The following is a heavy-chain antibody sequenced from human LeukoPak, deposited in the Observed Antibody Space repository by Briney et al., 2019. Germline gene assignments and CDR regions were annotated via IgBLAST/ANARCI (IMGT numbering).Heavy chain of an antibody. D-gene: IGHD2-21*02. CDR3: AREGVTPPRGAFDI. CDR1: GFTFSSYG. CDR2: IWYDGSNK. V-gene: IGHV3-33*01. Sequence: GGSLRLSCAASGFTFSSYGMHWVRQAPGKGLEWVAVIWYDGSNKYYADSVKGRFTISRDNSKNTLYLQMNSLRAEDTAVYYSAREGVTPPRGAFDIWGQGTMVTVSS. J-gene: IGHJ3*02.